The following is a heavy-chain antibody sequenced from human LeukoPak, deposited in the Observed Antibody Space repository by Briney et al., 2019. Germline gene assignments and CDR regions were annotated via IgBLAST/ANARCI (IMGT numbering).Heavy chain of an antibody. D-gene: IGHD3-3*01. CDR3: ARHTGDFWSGYHLDY. J-gene: IGHJ4*02. V-gene: IGHV5-51*01. CDR2: IYPGDSDT. CDR1: GSSFTSYW. Sequence: PGGSLKISCKGSGSSFTSYWIGWVRQMPGKGLEWMGFIYPGDSDTRYSPSFQGQVTISADKSISTAYLQWSSLKASDTAMHYCARHTGDFWSGYHLDYWGQGALVTVSS.